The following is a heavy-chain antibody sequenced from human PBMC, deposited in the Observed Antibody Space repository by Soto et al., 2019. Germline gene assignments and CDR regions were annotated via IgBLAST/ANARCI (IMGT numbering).Heavy chain of an antibody. CDR3: AKVRDYAILTGYYQEWFDP. J-gene: IGHJ5*02. CDR2: ISGRGDRT. V-gene: IGHV3-23*01. Sequence: EVQLLESGGGLVQPGGSLRLSCAASGFTFSNYAMTWVRRAPGKGLEWVSGISGRGDRTHHAGSVKGRFTISRDNSKNTMYLKMDSLRVEETAVYYCAKVRDYAILTGYYQEWFDPWGQGTLVTVSS. D-gene: IGHD3-9*01. CDR1: GFTFSNYA.